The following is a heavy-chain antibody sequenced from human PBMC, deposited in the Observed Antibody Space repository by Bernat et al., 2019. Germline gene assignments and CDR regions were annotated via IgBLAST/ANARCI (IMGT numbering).Heavy chain of an antibody. CDR2: IWYDGSNK. CDR3: AKLGSGSYYDLDY. J-gene: IGHJ4*02. D-gene: IGHD1-26*01. Sequence: QVQLVESGGGVVQPGRSLRLSCAASGFTFSSYGMHWVRQAPGKGLEWVAVIWYDGSNKYYADSVKGRFTISRDNSKNTLYLQMNSLRAEDTAVYYCAKLGSGSYYDLDYWGQGTLVTVSS. CDR1: GFTFSSYG. V-gene: IGHV3-33*06.